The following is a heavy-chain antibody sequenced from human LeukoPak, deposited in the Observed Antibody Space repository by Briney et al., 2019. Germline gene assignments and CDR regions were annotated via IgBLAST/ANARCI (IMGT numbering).Heavy chain of an antibody. D-gene: IGHD5-18*01. V-gene: IGHV4-34*01. Sequence: PSETLSLTYAVYGGSFSGYYWSWIRQPPGKGLEWIGEINHSGSTNYNPSLKSRVTISVDTSKNQFSLKLSSVTAADTAVYYCARGEYSYGDYWGQGTLVTVSS. J-gene: IGHJ4*02. CDR1: GGSFSGYY. CDR3: ARGEYSYGDY. CDR2: INHSGST.